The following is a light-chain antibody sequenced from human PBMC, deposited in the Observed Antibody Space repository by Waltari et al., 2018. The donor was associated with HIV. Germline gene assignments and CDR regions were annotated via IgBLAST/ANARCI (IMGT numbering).Light chain of an antibody. Sequence: QSVLTQPPSASRTPGQRVILPCSGNKSHVGTNFVPWFQQVPGGAPKLVIYRNDRRPSGVPDRFSGAKSGSSASLAISELQSDDEADYFCASWDDNLGHWVFGVGTKLTV. CDR3: ASWDDNLGHWV. V-gene: IGLV1-44*01. CDR1: KSHVGTNF. CDR2: RND. J-gene: IGLJ3*02.